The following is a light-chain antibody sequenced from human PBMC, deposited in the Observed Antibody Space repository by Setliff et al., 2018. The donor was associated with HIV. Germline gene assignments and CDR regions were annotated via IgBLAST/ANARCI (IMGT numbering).Light chain of an antibody. Sequence: SYELTQPPSVSVSPGQTARITCSGDALPKQYAYWYQQKPGQAPVVVIYKDSERPSGIPERFSGSSSGTTVTLTISGVQAEDEADYYCQSADSSGTYVFGTGTKDTVL. CDR2: KDS. CDR1: ALPKQY. CDR3: QSADSSGTYV. V-gene: IGLV3-25*03. J-gene: IGLJ1*01.